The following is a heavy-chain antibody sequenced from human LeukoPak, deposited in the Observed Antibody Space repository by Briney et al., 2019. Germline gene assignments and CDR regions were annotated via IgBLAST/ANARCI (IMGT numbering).Heavy chain of an antibody. J-gene: IGHJ6*04. V-gene: IGHV1-69*13. Sequence: ASVKVSCKASGGTYSSYGISWVRQAPGQGLEWMGGIIPIFGTANYAQKFQGRVTITADESTSTAYMELSSLRSEDTAVYYCARWHTVDGMDVWGKGTTVTVSS. CDR2: IIPIFGTA. CDR1: GGTYSSYG. D-gene: IGHD4-17*01. CDR3: ARWHTVDGMDV.